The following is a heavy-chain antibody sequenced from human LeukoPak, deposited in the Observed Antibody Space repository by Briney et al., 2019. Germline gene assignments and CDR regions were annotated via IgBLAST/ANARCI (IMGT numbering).Heavy chain of an antibody. D-gene: IGHD1-26*01. CDR3: AKDGIGITNMNGIWTFDL. V-gene: IGHV3-30*04. Sequence: GGSLRLSCAASGFTFSSYAMSWVRQAPGKGLEWVAVIANDGSKQFYADSVKGRFIISRANSENTLYPEMNSLRSEDTAMYYCAKDGIGITNMNGIWTFDLWGQGTRVTVSS. CDR1: GFTFSSYA. J-gene: IGHJ4*02. CDR2: IANDGSKQ.